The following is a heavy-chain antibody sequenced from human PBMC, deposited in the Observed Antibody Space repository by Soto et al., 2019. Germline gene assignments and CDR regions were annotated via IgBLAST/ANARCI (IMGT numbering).Heavy chain of an antibody. J-gene: IGHJ4*02. V-gene: IGHV4-61*01. CDR1: GGSVSRGSYY. CDR2: IYYTGST. D-gene: IGHD4-17*01. CDR3: AKGTTVVIFFDY. Sequence: SETLSLTCTVSGGSVSRGSYYWSWIRQPPGKGLEWIGYIYYTGSTNYNPSLKSRVTISVDTSKNQFSLKLSSVSVAVIAVYYCAKGTTVVIFFDYWGQGTLVIVSS.